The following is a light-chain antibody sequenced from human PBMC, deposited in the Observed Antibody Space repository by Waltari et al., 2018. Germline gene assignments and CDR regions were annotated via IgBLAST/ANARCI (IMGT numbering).Light chain of an antibody. J-gene: IGKJ2*01. CDR1: HSLAHSDGNTN. Sequence: DVVMTQSPLSLPVTPGQAASISCKSSHSLAHSDGNTNLNWCQHRPGQSPRRLIYRVSNQDSGVPDKCSGSGSGTDFTLKISRVVAEDGGVYYCMQGTHWPYTFGQGNKL. V-gene: IGKV2-30*02. CDR3: MQGTHWPYT. CDR2: RVS.